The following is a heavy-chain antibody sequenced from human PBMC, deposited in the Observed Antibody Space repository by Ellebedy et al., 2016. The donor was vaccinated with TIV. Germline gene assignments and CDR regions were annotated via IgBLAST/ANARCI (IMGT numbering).Heavy chain of an antibody. CDR3: AHRRSAAGTTYVDV. D-gene: IGHD6-13*01. J-gene: IGHJ6*02. V-gene: IGHV2-70*12. CDR2: IDWDDDK. Sequence: SGPTLVKPTQTLTLTCTFSGFSLSTSGMCVSWIRQPPGKALEWLARIDWDDDKYYSTSLKTRLTISKDTSKNQVVLTMTNMDPVDTATYYCAHRRSAAGTTYVDVWGQGTTVTVSS. CDR1: GFSLSTSGMC.